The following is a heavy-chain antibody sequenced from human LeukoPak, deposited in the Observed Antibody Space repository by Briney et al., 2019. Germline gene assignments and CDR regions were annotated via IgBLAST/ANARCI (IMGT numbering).Heavy chain of an antibody. D-gene: IGHD1/OR15-1a*01. CDR1: GYSISSGYY. V-gene: IGHV4-38-2*02. CDR3: ARELEQLYDS. J-gene: IGHJ5*01. CDR2: IYHSGST. Sequence: ASETLSLTCAVSGYSISSGYYWGWIRQPPGKGLEWIGSIYHSGSTYYNPSLKSRVTISLDTSKNQCSLKLSSVTAADTAVYYCARELEQLYDSWGQGTLVTVSS.